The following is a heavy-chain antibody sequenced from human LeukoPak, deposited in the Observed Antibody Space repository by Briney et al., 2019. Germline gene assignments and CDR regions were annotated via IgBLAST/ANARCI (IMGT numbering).Heavy chain of an antibody. J-gene: IGHJ5*02. CDR2: IYYSGST. Sequence: SETLSLTCTVSDGSISDYYWSWIRQPPGKGLEWIGYIYYSGSTNYNPSLKSRVTISVDTSKNQFSLKLSSVTAADTAVYYCARLDNYYGSGSYDPADNWFDPWGQGTLVTVSS. CDR3: ARLDNYYGSGSYDPADNWFDP. V-gene: IGHV4-59*01. D-gene: IGHD3-10*01. CDR1: DGSISDYY.